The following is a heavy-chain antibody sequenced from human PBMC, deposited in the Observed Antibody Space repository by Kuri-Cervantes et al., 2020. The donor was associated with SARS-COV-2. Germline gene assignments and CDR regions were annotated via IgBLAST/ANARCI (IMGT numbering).Heavy chain of an antibody. Sequence: SETLSLTCTVSGGSISSYYWSWIRQPPGKGLEWIGYIYYSGSTNYNPSLKSRVTISVDTSKNQFSLKLSSVTAADTAVYYCARGSPYYDLPRFYPWGQGTLVTVSS. V-gene: IGHV4-59*01. D-gene: IGHD3-3*01. CDR1: GGSISSYY. J-gene: IGHJ5*02. CDR2: IYYSGST. CDR3: ARGSPYYDLPRFYP.